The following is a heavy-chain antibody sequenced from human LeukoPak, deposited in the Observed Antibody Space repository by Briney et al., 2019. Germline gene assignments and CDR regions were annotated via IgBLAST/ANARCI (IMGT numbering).Heavy chain of an antibody. D-gene: IGHD5-12*01. CDR3: ARTPHSSGYDPYYYYGMDV. J-gene: IGHJ6*02. Sequence: PGGSLRLSCAASGFTFSDYYMSWIRQAPGKGLEWVSYISSSGSTIYYADSVKGRFTISRDNAKNSLYPQMNSLRAEDTAVYYCARTPHSSGYDPYYYYGMDVWGQGTTVTVSS. CDR1: GFTFSDYY. CDR2: ISSSGSTI. V-gene: IGHV3-11*01.